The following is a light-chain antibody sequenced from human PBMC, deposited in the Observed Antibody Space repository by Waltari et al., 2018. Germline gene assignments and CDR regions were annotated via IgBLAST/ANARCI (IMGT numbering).Light chain of an antibody. CDR2: DVP. CDR3: SSYSGRITHV. CDR1: SRDFGGYDY. Sequence: QSALTQHASLSGFPGQSITISCTGTSRDFGGYDYVSWYQQYPAKAPRLLIFDVPRRPSGVSNRFSGSKSGNTSSLTISGLQPEDEAAYYCSSYSGRITHVFGTGTQLTVL. V-gene: IGLV2-14*03. J-gene: IGLJ1*01.